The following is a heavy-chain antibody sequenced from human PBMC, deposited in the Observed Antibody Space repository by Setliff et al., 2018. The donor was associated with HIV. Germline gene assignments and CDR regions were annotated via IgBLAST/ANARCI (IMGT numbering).Heavy chain of an antibody. Sequence: ASVKVSCKASGYTFRNQGLSWVRQAPGQGPEWMGWISVDSGDSYYGQKFQDRVIMTADTSTNTAYMELRSLRSDDSAIYYCARVLIGGRDIVVGAHDCWGQGTLVTVSS. D-gene: IGHD2-15*01. CDR3: ARVLIGGRDIVVGAHDC. CDR2: ISVDSGDS. J-gene: IGHJ4*02. CDR1: GYTFRNQG. V-gene: IGHV1-18*01.